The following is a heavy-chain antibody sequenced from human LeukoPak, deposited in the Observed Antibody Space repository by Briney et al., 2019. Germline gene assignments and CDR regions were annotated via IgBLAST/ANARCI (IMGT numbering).Heavy chain of an antibody. D-gene: IGHD3-16*02. CDR3: VRDSGDYVWGSYRLGFFDY. CDR1: GGSFSGYY. CDR2: INHSGST. V-gene: IGHV4-34*01. Sequence: TSETLSLTCAVYGGSFSGYYWSWIRQPPGKGLEWIGEINHSGSTNYNPSLKSRVTISVDTSKNQFSLKLSSVPAADTAVYYCVRDSGDYVWGSYRLGFFDYWGQGTLVTVSS. J-gene: IGHJ4*02.